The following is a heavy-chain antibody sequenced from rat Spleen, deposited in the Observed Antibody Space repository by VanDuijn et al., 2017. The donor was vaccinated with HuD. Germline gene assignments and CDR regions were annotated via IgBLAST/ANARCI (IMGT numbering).Heavy chain of an antibody. Sequence: EVQLVESGGGLVQPGRSLKLSCAASGFTFSDYAMAWVRQAPKKGLEWVATIIYDGSSTYYRDSVKGRFTISRDNAKSTLYLQMDSLRSEDTATYYCARLISTGCFDYWGQGVMVTVSS. V-gene: IGHV5-17*01. D-gene: IGHD5-1*01. CDR2: IIYDGSST. J-gene: IGHJ2*01. CDR1: GFTFSDYA. CDR3: ARLISTGCFDY.